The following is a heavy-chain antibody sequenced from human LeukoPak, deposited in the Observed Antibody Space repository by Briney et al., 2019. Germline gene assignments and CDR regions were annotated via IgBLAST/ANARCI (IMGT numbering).Heavy chain of an antibody. CDR1: GYNFIDYY. CDR3: AREEGYDFWSGYYPE. Sequence: ASVKVSCKTSGYNFIDYYMHWVRQAPGQGLEWMGWINPNSGGTNYAQRFQGRVTMTRDTSISTAYMELSRLRSDDTAVYYCAREEGYDFWSGYYPEWGQGTLVTDSS. J-gene: IGHJ4*02. D-gene: IGHD3-3*01. V-gene: IGHV1-2*02. CDR2: INPNSGGT.